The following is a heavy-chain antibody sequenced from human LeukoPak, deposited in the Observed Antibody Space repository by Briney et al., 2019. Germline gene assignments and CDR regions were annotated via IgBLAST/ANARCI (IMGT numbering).Heavy chain of an antibody. CDR2: IDPSDSYT. D-gene: IGHD3-10*01. J-gene: IGHJ5*02. Sequence: GESLKISCKGSGYSFTSYWISWVRQMPGKGLEWMGRIDPSDSYTNYSPSFQGHVTISADKSISTAYLQWSSLKASDTAMYYCARHPSPWVRVVAMVRGVINAFDPWGQGTLVTVSS. CDR3: ARHPSPWVRVVAMVRGVINAFDP. CDR1: GYSFTSYW. V-gene: IGHV5-10-1*01.